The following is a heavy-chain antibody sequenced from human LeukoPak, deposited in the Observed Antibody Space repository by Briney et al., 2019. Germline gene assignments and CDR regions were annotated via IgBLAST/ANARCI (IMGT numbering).Heavy chain of an antibody. V-gene: IGHV1-69*13. D-gene: IGHD3-22*01. CDR2: IIPIFGTA. J-gene: IGHJ4*02. CDR3: AQSGWDSSGYRDY. Sequence: ASVKVSCKASGYTFTGYYMHWVRQAPGQGLEWMGGIIPIFGTANYAQKFQGRVTITADESTSTAYMELSSLRSEDTAVYYCAQSGWDSSGYRDYWGQGTLVTVSS. CDR1: GYTFTGYY.